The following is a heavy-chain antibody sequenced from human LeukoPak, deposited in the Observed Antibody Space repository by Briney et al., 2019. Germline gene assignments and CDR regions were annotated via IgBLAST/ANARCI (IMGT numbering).Heavy chain of an antibody. CDR3: ARDKDDILISYYMDV. J-gene: IGHJ6*03. CDR2: IYHSGST. D-gene: IGHD3-9*01. V-gene: IGHV4-38-2*02. Sequence: PSETLSLTCVVSGYSISSGYHWGWIRQPPGKGLEWIGSIYHSGSTYYNPSLKSRVTISIDTSKNQFSLKLSSVTAADTAVYYCARDKDDILISYYMDVWGKGTTVTVSS. CDR1: GYSISSGYH.